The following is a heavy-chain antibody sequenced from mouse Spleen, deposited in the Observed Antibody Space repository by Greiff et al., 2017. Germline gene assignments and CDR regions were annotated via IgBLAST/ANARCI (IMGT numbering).Heavy chain of an antibody. CDR1: GFTFSDYG. Sequence: EVKLMESGGGLVKPGGSLKLSCAASGFTFSDYGMHWVRQAPEKGLEWVAYISSGSSTIYYADTVKGRFTISRDNAKNTLFLQMTSLRSEDTAMYYCTRRPYYGYHAMDYWGQGTSVTVSS. D-gene: IGHD1-2*01. V-gene: IGHV5-17*01. CDR2: ISSGSSTI. CDR3: TRRPYYGYHAMDY. J-gene: IGHJ4*01.